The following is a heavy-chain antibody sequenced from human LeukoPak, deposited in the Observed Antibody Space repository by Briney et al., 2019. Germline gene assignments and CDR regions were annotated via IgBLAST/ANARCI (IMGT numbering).Heavy chain of an antibody. Sequence: LRLACAASGVNFGDFYMSWIRQAPGRGLEWIGYIYYSGSTYYNPSLKSRVTISVDTSKNQFSLKLSSVTAADTAVYYCARVRVNWNYAFDNWGQGTLVTVSS. V-gene: IGHV4-30-4*08. D-gene: IGHD1-7*01. CDR1: GVNFGDFY. CDR2: IYYSGST. J-gene: IGHJ4*02. CDR3: ARVRVNWNYAFDN.